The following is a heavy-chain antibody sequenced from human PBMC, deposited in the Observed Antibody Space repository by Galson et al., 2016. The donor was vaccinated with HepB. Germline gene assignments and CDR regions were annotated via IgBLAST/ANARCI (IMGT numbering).Heavy chain of an antibody. J-gene: IGHJ4*02. D-gene: IGHD5-18*01. Sequence: SLRLSCAASGFTFKNYALHWVLQAPGKGLEWVADISYDGNLKFYADSVKGRFTISRDNSKNTLYLQMNSLTAEDKAVYYCVRESYGYGPSDYWGQGTLVTVSS. CDR2: ISYDGNLK. CDR1: GFTFKNYA. CDR3: VRESYGYGPSDY. V-gene: IGHV3-30-3*01.